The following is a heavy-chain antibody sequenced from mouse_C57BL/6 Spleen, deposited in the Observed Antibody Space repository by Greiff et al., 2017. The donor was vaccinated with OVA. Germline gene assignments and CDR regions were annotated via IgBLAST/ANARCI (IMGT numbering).Heavy chain of an antibody. J-gene: IGHJ4*01. Sequence: VQLQQSGPELVKPGDSVKISCKASGYSFTGYFMTWVMQSHGKSLEWIGRINPYNGDTFYNQKFKGKATLTVDKSSSTAHMELRSLTSEDSAAYYCARGDLLEGAMDYWGQGTSVTVSS. D-gene: IGHD2-14*01. V-gene: IGHV1-20*01. CDR2: INPYNGDT. CDR1: GYSFTGYF. CDR3: ARGDLLEGAMDY.